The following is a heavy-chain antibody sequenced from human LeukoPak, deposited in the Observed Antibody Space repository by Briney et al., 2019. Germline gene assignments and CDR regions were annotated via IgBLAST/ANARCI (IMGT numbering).Heavy chain of an antibody. CDR1: GFTFTTNW. CDR2: IKEDGSKI. Sequence: PGGSLRLSCAASGFTFTTNWMRWVRQTPGKGLEWVANIKEDGSKIYYVHSVRGRFTISRDNAKNSLYLQMNSLRAEDTAVYYCARDWPTIAAAGTIPEYFQHWGQGTLVTVSS. D-gene: IGHD6-13*01. V-gene: IGHV3-7*01. J-gene: IGHJ1*01. CDR3: ARDWPTIAAAGTIPEYFQH.